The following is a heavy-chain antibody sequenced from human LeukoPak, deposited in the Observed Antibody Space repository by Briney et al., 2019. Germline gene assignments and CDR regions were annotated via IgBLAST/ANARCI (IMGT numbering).Heavy chain of an antibody. D-gene: IGHD1-7*01. CDR2: IYYSGST. CDR1: GGSISSSSYY. CDR3: AKRTYYFDY. J-gene: IGHJ4*02. V-gene: IGHV4-39*01. Sequence: SETLSLTCTVSGGSISSSSYYWGWIRQPPGKGLEWIGSIYYSGSTYYNPSLKSRVTISVDTSKNQFSLKLSSVTAADTAVYYCAKRTYYFDYWGQGTLVTVSS.